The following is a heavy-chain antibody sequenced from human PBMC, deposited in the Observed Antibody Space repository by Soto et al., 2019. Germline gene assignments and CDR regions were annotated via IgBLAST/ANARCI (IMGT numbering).Heavy chain of an antibody. CDR3: ASAVWFGELYFDY. J-gene: IGHJ4*02. V-gene: IGHV4-59*01. Sequence: QVQLQESGPGLVKPSETLSLTCTVSGGSISSYYWSWIRQPPGKGLEWIGYIYYSGITNYNPSLKSRVTIAVDTSKNQFSLKLSSVTAADTAVYYCASAVWFGELYFDYWGQGTLVTVSS. D-gene: IGHD3-10*01. CDR2: IYYSGIT. CDR1: GGSISSYY.